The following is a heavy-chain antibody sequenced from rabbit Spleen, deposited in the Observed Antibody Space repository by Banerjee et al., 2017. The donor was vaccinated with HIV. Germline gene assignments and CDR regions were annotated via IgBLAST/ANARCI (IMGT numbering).Heavy chain of an antibody. CDR2: IAAGSAGTT. D-gene: IGHD1-1*01. J-gene: IGHJ6*01. V-gene: IGHV1S45*01. Sequence: QEQLEESGGGLVKPKGSLTLTCKASGFSFGDRDVMCWVRQAPGKGLEWSACIAAGSAGTTYYATWAKGRFTCSKTSSTTVTLQMTSLTAADTATYFCARDTSSSFSSYGMDLWGQGTLVTVS. CDR3: ARDTSSSFSSYGMDL. CDR1: GFSFGDRDV.